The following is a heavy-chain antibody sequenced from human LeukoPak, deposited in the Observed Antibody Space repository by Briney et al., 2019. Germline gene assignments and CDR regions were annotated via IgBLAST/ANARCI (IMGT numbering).Heavy chain of an antibody. D-gene: IGHD3-10*01. CDR3: AGDGSGAFDI. Sequence: SETLSPTRDVYGGSFRGYYWSWIRQPPGKGLEWIGEINHSGSTHFNPSLKSRVPKSVGTSKNQFSPKLTSVTAADTAVYYCAGDGSGAFDIWGQGKMVNVSS. V-gene: IGHV4-34*01. CDR1: GGSFRGYY. J-gene: IGHJ3*02. CDR2: INHSGST.